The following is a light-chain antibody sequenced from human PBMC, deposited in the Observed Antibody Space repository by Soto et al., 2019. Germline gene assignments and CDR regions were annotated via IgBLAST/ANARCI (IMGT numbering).Light chain of an antibody. CDR1: QSVSNNY. Sequence: EIVMTQSPGTLSLSPGERATLSCRASQSVSNNYLAWYQQKPGQAPRLLIYGASSRATGIPDRFSGGGSGTDFTLTISRLEPEDFAVYYCQQYNYSPWTYGQGTKVDIK. J-gene: IGKJ1*01. CDR3: QQYNYSPWT. CDR2: GAS. V-gene: IGKV3-20*01.